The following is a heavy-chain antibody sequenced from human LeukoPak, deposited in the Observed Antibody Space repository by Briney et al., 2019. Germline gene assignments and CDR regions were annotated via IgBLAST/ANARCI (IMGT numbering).Heavy chain of an antibody. D-gene: IGHD3-9*01. J-gene: IGHJ4*02. CDR2: IIPIFGTA. CDR3: ASDILRTIGPLVSVPHFDY. V-gene: IGHV1-69*01. CDR1: GGTFSSYA. Sequence: GASVKVSCTASGGTFSSYAISWVRQAPGQGLEWMGGIIPIFGTANYAQKFQGRVTITADESTSTAYMELSSLRSEDTAVYYCASDILRTIGPLVSVPHFDYWGQGTLVTVSS.